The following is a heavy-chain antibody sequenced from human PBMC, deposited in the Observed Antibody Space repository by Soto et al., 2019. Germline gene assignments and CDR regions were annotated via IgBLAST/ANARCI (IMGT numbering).Heavy chain of an antibody. CDR3: AKRTIGSSYDY. V-gene: IGHV1-69*13. Sequence: SVKVSCKASGGTFSSYAISWVRQAPGQGLEWMGGIIPIFGTANYAQKFQGRVTITADESTSTAYMELNSLRAEDTAIYYCAKRTIGSSYDYWGQGTLVTVSS. J-gene: IGHJ4*02. CDR1: GGTFSSYA. D-gene: IGHD6-13*01. CDR2: IIPIFGTA.